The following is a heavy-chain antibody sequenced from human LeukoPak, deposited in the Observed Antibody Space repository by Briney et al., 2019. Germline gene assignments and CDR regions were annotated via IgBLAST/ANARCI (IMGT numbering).Heavy chain of an antibody. J-gene: IGHJ6*03. D-gene: IGHD2-2*01. CDR1: GGSFSGYY. V-gene: IGHV4-34*01. CDR3: ARGELVVVPAARNYYYYMDV. Sequence: SETLSLTCAVYGGSFSGYYWSWIRQPPGKGLQWIGEINQSGSTNYNPSLKSRVTISVDTSKNQFTLKLSSVTAADTAVYYCARGELVVVPAARNYYYYMDVWGTGTTVTVSS. CDR2: INQSGST.